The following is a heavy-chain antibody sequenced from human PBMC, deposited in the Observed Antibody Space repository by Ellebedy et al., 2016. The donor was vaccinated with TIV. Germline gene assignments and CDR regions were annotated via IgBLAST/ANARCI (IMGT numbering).Heavy chain of an antibody. CDR3: ARDPALPRGRFDT. Sequence: MPSETLSLTCTVSGGSISNSDYYWDWIRQHPGKGLEWIGSIYYSGSTYYNPSLKSRGTVSVDTSKNQFSLTLSSVTAADTAVYYCARDPALPRGRFDTWGQGTLVTVSS. CDR1: GGSISNSDYY. V-gene: IGHV4-39*07. J-gene: IGHJ5*02. CDR2: IYYSGST.